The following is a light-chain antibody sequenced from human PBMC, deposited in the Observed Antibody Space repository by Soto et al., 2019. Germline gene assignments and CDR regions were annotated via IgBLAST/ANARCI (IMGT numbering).Light chain of an antibody. Sequence: AIQMTQSPSSLSASVGDRVTITCRASQGIRNDLGWYQQKPGKAPKLLIYAASILQSGVPSRFSGSGSGTDFTLTISSLQPEDFATYYCLQDYNLLTFGGGTKVEIK. J-gene: IGKJ4*01. CDR2: AAS. CDR1: QGIRND. V-gene: IGKV1-6*01. CDR3: LQDYNLLT.